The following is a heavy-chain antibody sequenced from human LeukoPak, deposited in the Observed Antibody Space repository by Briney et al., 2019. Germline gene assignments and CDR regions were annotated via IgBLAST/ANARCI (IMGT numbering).Heavy chain of an antibody. D-gene: IGHD2-15*01. CDR1: GFTFSSYA. Sequence: GGSLRLSCAASGFTFSSYAMSWVRQAPGKGLDWVSAISGSGGSTYYADSVKGRFTISRDNSKNTLYLQMNSLRAEDTAVYYCAKDPLRCSGGSCYSRSYYFDYWGQGTLVTVSS. CDR2: ISGSGGST. J-gene: IGHJ4*02. V-gene: IGHV3-23*01. CDR3: AKDPLRCSGGSCYSRSYYFDY.